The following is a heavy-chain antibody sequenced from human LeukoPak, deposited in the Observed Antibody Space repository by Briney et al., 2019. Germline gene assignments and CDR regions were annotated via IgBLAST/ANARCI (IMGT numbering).Heavy chain of an antibody. CDR3: ARRMGTDYFYMDV. Sequence: GGSLRLSCAASGFTFSDYYMSWVRQAPGKGLEWVSVIYSGGSTYYADFVKGRFTISRDNSKNTLYLQMNSLRAEDTAVYYCARRMGTDYFYMDVWGKGTTVTISS. CDR2: IYSGGST. V-gene: IGHV3-66*01. D-gene: IGHD1-1*01. J-gene: IGHJ6*03. CDR1: GFTFSDYY.